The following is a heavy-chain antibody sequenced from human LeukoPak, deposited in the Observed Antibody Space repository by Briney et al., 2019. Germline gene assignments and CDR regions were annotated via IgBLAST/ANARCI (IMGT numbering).Heavy chain of an antibody. CDR1: GYTFTSYD. CDR2: MNPNSGNT. Sequence: ASVKVSCKASGYTFTSYDINWVRQATGQGLEWMGWMNPNSGNTGYAQKFQGRVTMTRNTSISTAHMELSSLRSEDTAVYYCARGHCSSTSCYYGMSYYYYYMDVWGKGTTVTVSS. D-gene: IGHD2-2*01. V-gene: IGHV1-8*01. J-gene: IGHJ6*03. CDR3: ARGHCSSTSCYYGMSYYYYYMDV.